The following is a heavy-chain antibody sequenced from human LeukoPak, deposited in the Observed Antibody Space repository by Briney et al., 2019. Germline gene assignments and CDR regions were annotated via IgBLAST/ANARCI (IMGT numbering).Heavy chain of an antibody. Sequence: PGRSLRLSCAASGFTFSSYGMHWVRQAPGKGLEWVAVIWYDGSNKYYADSVKGRFTISRDNSKNTLYLQMNSLRAEDTAVYYCARDSNYYDSSGYSYWGQGTLVTVSS. CDR1: GFTFSSYG. CDR3: ARDSNYYDSSGYSY. V-gene: IGHV3-33*01. J-gene: IGHJ4*02. CDR2: IWYDGSNK. D-gene: IGHD3-22*01.